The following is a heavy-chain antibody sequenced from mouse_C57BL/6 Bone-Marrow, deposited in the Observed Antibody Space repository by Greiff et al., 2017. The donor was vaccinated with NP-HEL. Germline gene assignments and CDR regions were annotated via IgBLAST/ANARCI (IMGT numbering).Heavy chain of an antibody. J-gene: IGHJ2*01. Sequence: EVQLKQSGAELVRPGASVKLSCTASGFNIKDDYMHWVKQRPEQGLEWIGWIDPENGDTEYASKFQGKATITADTSSNTAYLQLSSLTSEDTAVYYCTTNYYGSSQYYFDYWGQGTTLTVSS. V-gene: IGHV14-4*01. CDR1: GFNIKDDY. CDR2: IDPENGDT. D-gene: IGHD1-1*01. CDR3: TTNYYGSSQYYFDY.